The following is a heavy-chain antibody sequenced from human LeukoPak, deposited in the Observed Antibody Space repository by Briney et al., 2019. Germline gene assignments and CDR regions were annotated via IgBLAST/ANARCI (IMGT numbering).Heavy chain of an antibody. CDR2: INPNSGGT. J-gene: IGHJ4*02. V-gene: IGHV1-2*02. CDR3: ARALLVGATKNY. D-gene: IGHD1-26*01. CDR1: GYTFTGYY. Sequence: ASVKVSCKASGYTFTGYYMHWVRQAPGQGLEWMGWINPNSGGTNYAQKFQGRVTMTRDTSISTAYMELSRPRSDDTAVYYCARALLVGATKNYWGQGTLVTVSS.